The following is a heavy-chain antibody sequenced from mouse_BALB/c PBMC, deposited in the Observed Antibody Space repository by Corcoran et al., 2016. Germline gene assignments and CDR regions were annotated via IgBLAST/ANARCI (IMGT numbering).Heavy chain of an antibody. J-gene: IGHJ2*01. CDR3: ARRGYYVSSWSYFDY. V-gene: IGHV1S136*01. CDR2: INPYNDGT. Sequence: EVQLQQSGPELVKPGASVKMSCKASGYTFTSYVMHWVKQKPGQGLEWIGYINPYNDGTKYNEKFKGKATLTSYKSSSTAYMDLSSLTYEDSAVYCCARRGYYVSSWSYFDYWCQGTTLTVSS. CDR1: GYTFTSYV. D-gene: IGHD1-1*01.